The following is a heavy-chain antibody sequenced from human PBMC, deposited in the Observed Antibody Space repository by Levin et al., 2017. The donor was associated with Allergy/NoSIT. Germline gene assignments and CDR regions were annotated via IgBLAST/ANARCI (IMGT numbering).Heavy chain of an antibody. J-gene: IGHJ6*03. V-gene: IGHV3-33*01. CDR2: IWDDGYKK. D-gene: IGHD5-12*01. Sequence: LSLTCAASGFTFSSYGMHWVRQAPCKGLEWVAVIWDDGYKKYYADSVKGRFTISRDNSKNTLYLQMNSLRAEDTAVYYCARVLRFYYYYYMDVWGKGTTVTVSS. CDR3: ARVLRFYYYYYMDV. CDR1: GFTFSSYG.